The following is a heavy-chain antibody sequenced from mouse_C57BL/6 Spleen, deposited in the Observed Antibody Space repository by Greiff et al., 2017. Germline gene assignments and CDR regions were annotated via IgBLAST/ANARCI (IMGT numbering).Heavy chain of an antibody. CDR2: ISYDGSN. CDR1: GYSITSGYY. D-gene: IGHD4-1*01. J-gene: IGHJ2*01. CDR3: AREMGTGTGYFDY. Sequence: DVQLQESGPGLVKPSQSLSLTCSVTGYSITSGYYWNWIRQFPGNKLEWMGYISYDGSNNYNPSLKNRISITRDTSKNQFFLKLNSVTTEDTATYYCAREMGTGTGYFDYWGQGTTLTVAS. V-gene: IGHV3-6*01.